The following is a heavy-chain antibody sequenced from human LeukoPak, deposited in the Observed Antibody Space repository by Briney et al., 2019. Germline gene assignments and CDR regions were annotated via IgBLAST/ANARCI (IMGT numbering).Heavy chain of an antibody. CDR2: INPTGGST. Sequence: ASVKVSCKASGYTFTGYYIHWVRQAPGRGLEWMGIINPTGGSTNYAQKFQGRVTMTRDMSTTTVYMELSSLRSEDTAVYYCATRDIVVVPSDADAFDIWGQGTMVTVSS. J-gene: IGHJ3*02. CDR3: ATRDIVVVPSDADAFDI. V-gene: IGHV1-46*01. D-gene: IGHD2-2*01. CDR1: GYTFTGYY.